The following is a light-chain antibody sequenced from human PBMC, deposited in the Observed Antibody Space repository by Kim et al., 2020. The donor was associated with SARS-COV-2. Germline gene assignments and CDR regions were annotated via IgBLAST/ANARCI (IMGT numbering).Light chain of an antibody. CDR3: QQYGSSPYS. Sequence: LSPGERAPLSCRASQSVSSYYLAWYQQKPGQAPRLLIYGASSRATGIPDRFSGSGSGTDFTLTISRLEPEDFAVYYCQQYGSSPYSFGQGTKLEIK. CDR1: QSVSSYY. CDR2: GAS. J-gene: IGKJ2*03. V-gene: IGKV3-20*01.